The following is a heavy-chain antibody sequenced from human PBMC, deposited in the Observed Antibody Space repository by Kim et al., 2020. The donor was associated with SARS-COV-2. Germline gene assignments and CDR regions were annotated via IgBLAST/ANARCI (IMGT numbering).Heavy chain of an antibody. Sequence: SETLSLTCAVSGGSISTINWWSWVRQPPGKGLEWIGEIYHSGTTTYNPSLESRVSISVDKSKNQFSLKLSSVTAANTAVYYCARDRPHTYGSGTYMDVWGQGTTDTVSS. CDR1: GGSISTINW. J-gene: IGHJ6*02. CDR2: IYHSGTT. CDR3: ARDRPHTYGSGTYMDV. D-gene: IGHD3-10*01. V-gene: IGHV4-4*02.